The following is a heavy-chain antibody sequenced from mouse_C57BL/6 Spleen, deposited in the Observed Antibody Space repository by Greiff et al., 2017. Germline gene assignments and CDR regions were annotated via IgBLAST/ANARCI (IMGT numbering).Heavy chain of an antibody. J-gene: IGHJ3*01. V-gene: IGHV1-4*01. D-gene: IGHD3-2*02. Sequence: QVQLQQSGAELARPGASVKMSCKASGYTFTSYTMHWVKQRPGQGLEWIGYINPSSGYTKYNQKFKDKATLTADKSSSTAYMQLSSLTSEDSAVYDCARFRGTAQATFAYWGQGTLVTVSA. CDR3: ARFRGTAQATFAY. CDR2: INPSSGYT. CDR1: GYTFTSYT.